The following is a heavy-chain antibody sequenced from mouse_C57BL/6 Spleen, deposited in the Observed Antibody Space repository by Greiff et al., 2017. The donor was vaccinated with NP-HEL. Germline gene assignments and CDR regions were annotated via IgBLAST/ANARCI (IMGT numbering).Heavy chain of an antibody. CDR1: GFTFSDYG. Sequence: EVKLVESGGGLVKPGGSLKLSCAASGFTFSDYGMHWVRQAPEKGLEWVAYISSGSSTIYYADTVKGRFTISRDSAKNTLFLQMTSRRSEDTAMYYCARTNWGGGFAYWGQGTLVTVSA. CDR2: ISSGSSTI. CDR3: ARTNWGGGFAY. J-gene: IGHJ3*01. D-gene: IGHD4-1*01. V-gene: IGHV5-17*01.